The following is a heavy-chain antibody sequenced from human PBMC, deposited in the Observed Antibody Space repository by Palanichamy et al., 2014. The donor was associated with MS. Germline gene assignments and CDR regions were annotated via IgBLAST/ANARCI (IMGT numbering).Heavy chain of an antibody. CDR2: TYDSGRT. Sequence: QLQLQESGPGLVKPSETLSLTCIVSGDSVSSHGYYWGWLRQPPGKGLEWIGTTYDSGRTYHKSSLSSRITISVDTSKNQFSLKLTSVTAADTAVYHCARLWDHWGQGILVAVSS. V-gene: IGHV4-39*01. CDR1: GDSVSSHGYY. J-gene: IGHJ4*02. D-gene: IGHD2-21*01. CDR3: ARLWDH.